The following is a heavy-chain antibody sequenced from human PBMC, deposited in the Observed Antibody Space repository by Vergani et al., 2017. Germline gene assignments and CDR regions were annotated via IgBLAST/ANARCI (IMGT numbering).Heavy chain of an antibody. CDR3: ARRGSGNTYYFDC. D-gene: IGHD3-10*01. Sequence: EVQLVESGGGVVRPGGSLRLSCAASGFTFGDYDMNWVRQAPGKGLEWVSRVKWNGDSSVYADSVKGRFTISRDNAKNSLYLQITSLRAEDTAFYYCARRGSGNTYYFDCWGQGALVTVSS. CDR1: GFTFGDYD. CDR2: VKWNGDSS. V-gene: IGHV3-20*04. J-gene: IGHJ4*02.